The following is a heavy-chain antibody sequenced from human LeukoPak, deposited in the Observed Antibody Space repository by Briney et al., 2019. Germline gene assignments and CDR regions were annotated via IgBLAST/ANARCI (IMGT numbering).Heavy chain of an antibody. V-gene: IGHV4-34*01. Sequence: SETLSLTCAVYGGSFGGYYWSWIRQPPGKGLEWIGEINHSGSTNYNPSLKSRVTISVDTSKNQFSLKLSSVTAADTAVYYCASPFPFDYWGQGTLVTVSS. CDR3: ASPFPFDY. J-gene: IGHJ4*02. CDR2: INHSGST. D-gene: IGHD2/OR15-2a*01. CDR1: GGSFGGYY.